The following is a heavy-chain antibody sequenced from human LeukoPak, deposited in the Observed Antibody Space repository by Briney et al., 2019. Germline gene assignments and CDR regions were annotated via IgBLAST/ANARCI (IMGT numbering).Heavy chain of an antibody. V-gene: IGHV4-61*02. CDR2: IYTSGST. CDR1: GGSISSGSYY. Sequence: SETLSLTCTVSGGSISSGSYYWSWIRQPAGTGLEWIGRIYTSGSTNYNPSLKSRVTISVDTSKNQFSLKLSSVTAADTAVYYCARERYDFWSGYYSTWGQGTLVTVSS. J-gene: IGHJ5*02. CDR3: ARERYDFWSGYYST. D-gene: IGHD3-3*01.